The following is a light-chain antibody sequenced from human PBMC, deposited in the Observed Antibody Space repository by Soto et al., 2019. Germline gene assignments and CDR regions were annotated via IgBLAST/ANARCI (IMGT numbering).Light chain of an antibody. Sequence: EIGLKQSPATLSLYQGESATLSCRASQSISRSYLAWYQQKPGQAPRLLIYGASSRATGIPDRFSGSGSGTDFTLTISRLEPEDFAVYYCQQYGSSPWTFGQGTKVDIK. V-gene: IGKV3-20*01. CDR3: QQYGSSPWT. CDR2: GAS. J-gene: IGKJ1*01. CDR1: QSISRSY.